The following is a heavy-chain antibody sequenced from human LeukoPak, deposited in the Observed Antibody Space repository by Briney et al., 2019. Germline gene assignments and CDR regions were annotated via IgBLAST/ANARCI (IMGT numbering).Heavy chain of an antibody. Sequence: PGGSLRLSCAASGFTVSSNYMSWVRQAPGKGLEWVSVIYSGGSTYYADSVKGRFTISRDNSKNTLYLQMNSLRAEDTAVYYCARAPDYGSGSYFWFDPWGQGTLVTVSS. CDR1: GFTVSSNY. CDR3: ARAPDYGSGSYFWFDP. V-gene: IGHV3-53*01. CDR2: IYSGGST. J-gene: IGHJ5*02. D-gene: IGHD3-10*01.